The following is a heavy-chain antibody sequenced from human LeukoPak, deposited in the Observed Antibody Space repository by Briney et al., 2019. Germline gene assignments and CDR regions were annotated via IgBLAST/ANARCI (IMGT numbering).Heavy chain of an antibody. Sequence: AGGSLRLSCAASGFTFSSYWMNWVRQAPGKGLVWVSRIASDGSSTTYADSVKGRFGISRDNAKNTLYLQMNSLRVEDTAVYYCAKALYSGSYYVFDYWGQGTLVTVPS. CDR2: IASDGSST. V-gene: IGHV3-74*01. J-gene: IGHJ4*02. D-gene: IGHD1-26*01. CDR3: AKALYSGSYYVFDY. CDR1: GFTFSSYW.